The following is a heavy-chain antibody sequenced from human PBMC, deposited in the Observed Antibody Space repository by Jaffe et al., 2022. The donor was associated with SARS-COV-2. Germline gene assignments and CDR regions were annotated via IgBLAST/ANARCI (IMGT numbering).Heavy chain of an antibody. J-gene: IGHJ4*02. V-gene: IGHV4-59*01. CDR2: IYYSGST. D-gene: IGHD3-3*01. Sequence: QVQLQESGPGLVKPSETLSLTCTVSGGSISSYYWSWIRQPPGKGLEWIGYIYYSGSTNYNPSLKSRVTISVDTSKNQFSLKLSSVTAADTAVYYCARGQGFGFLEWFPYFDYWGQGTLVTVSS. CDR1: GGSISSYY. CDR3: ARGQGFGFLEWFPYFDY.